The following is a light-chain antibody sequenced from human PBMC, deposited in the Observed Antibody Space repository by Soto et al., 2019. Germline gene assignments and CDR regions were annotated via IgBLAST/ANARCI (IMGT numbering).Light chain of an antibody. CDR2: WAS. J-gene: IGKJ1*01. Sequence: IVMTQSPDFLAVSLGYSATINCNSSQSILYNSNDKNYLAWYQQKPGQSPKLIIYWASIRESGVPDRFSGSGSETEFTLTISSLQSEDYAIYYCQQYNNWPPWTFGQGTKVDIK. CDR1: QSILYNSNDKNY. V-gene: IGKV4-1*01. CDR3: QQYNNWPPWT.